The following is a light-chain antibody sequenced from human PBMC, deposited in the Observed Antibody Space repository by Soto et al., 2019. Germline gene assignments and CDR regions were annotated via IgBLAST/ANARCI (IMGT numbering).Light chain of an antibody. CDR2: DAS. CDR3: QQYGSYTYT. V-gene: IGKV1-5*01. CDR1: QGVSKW. J-gene: IGKJ2*01. Sequence: DIQMTQSPSTLSASVGDTVTITCRASQGVSKWVAWYRQKTGQAPELLIYDASTLQSGVPSRFSGIGYGTDFTLSISNLHPADSAAYACQQYGSYTYTFGQGTKLEL.